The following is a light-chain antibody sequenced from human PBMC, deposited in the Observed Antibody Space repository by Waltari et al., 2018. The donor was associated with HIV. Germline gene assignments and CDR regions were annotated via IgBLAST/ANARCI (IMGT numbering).Light chain of an antibody. V-gene: IGLV2-8*01. CDR2: EVN. CDR1: SSDVGGYNY. CDR3: SSYAGSNNRV. J-gene: IGLJ2*01. Sequence: QSALTQPPSASGSPGPSVTISCTGPSSDVGGYNYVSWYQQHPGKAPKLMIYEVNKRPSGVPDRFSGSKSGNTASLTVSGLQAEDEADYYCSSYAGSNNRVFGGGTKLTVL.